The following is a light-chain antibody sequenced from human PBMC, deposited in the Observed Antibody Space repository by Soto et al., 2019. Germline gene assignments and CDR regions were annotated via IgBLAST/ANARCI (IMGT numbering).Light chain of an antibody. CDR1: QSISSW. Sequence: EIQLTQSPSTLSESVGDRVTITCRASQSISSWLAWYQQKPGKALKLLIYDASSLESGVPSRFSGSGSGTEFTLTISSLQPDDFATYYCQQYNSYSWTFGQGTKVDIK. J-gene: IGKJ1*01. CDR3: QQYNSYSWT. V-gene: IGKV1-5*01. CDR2: DAS.